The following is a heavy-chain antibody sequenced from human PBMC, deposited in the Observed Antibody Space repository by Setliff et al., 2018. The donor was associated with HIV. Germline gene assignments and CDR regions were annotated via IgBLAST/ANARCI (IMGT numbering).Heavy chain of an antibody. CDR2: ITISSSYI. Sequence: GGSLRLSCVASGVTFSSDAMSWVRQAPGKGLEWVSSITISSSYIYYADSVKGRFTISRDNAKSSLYLQMNSLRAEDTAVYYCARVKPHLRRSGSYWIVDYWGQGTLVTVSS. CDR3: ARVKPHLRRSGSYWIVDY. V-gene: IGHV3-21*01. CDR1: GVTFSSDA. J-gene: IGHJ4*02. D-gene: IGHD1-26*01.